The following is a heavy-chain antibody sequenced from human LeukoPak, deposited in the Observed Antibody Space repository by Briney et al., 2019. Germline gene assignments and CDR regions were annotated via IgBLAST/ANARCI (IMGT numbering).Heavy chain of an antibody. CDR3: ARGEYGSGSYHIDY. CDR1: GFTFSSYA. Sequence: GGSLRLSCAASGFTFSSYAMHWVRQAPGKGLEGVAVISYDGSNKYYADSVKGRFTISRDNSKNTLYLQMNSLRAEDTAVYYCARGEYGSGSYHIDYWGQGTLVTVSS. J-gene: IGHJ4*02. CDR2: ISYDGSNK. D-gene: IGHD3-10*01. V-gene: IGHV3-30*04.